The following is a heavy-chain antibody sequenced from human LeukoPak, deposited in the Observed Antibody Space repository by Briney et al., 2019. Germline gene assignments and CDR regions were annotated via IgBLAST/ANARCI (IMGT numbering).Heavy chain of an antibody. CDR2: INTKTGNP. CDR1: GYAFNTFA. V-gene: IGHV7-4-1*02. J-gene: IGHJ4*02. Sequence: ASVKVSCKASGYAFNTFALHWVRQAPGRGLEWMGWINTKTGNPSYARGFTGRFVVSLDTSVTTTYLQINSLKPEDTGFYFCARGADYGDYTQFYWGQGSLVSVSS. D-gene: IGHD4-17*01. CDR3: ARGADYGDYTQFY.